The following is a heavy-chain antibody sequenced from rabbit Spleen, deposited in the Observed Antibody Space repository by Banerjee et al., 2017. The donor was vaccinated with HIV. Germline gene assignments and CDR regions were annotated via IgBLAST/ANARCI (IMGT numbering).Heavy chain of an antibody. Sequence: QSLEESGGGLVQPEGSLTLTCKASGFSFSDRDVMCWVRQAPGKGLQWIACINAYTGKPVYATWAKGRFTISRTSSTTVTLQMTGLTAADTATYFCGRSYIGKAITSLNLWGQGTLVTVS. CDR3: GRSYIGKAITSLNL. V-gene: IGHV1S40*01. D-gene: IGHD1-1*01. CDR1: GFSFSDRDV. J-gene: IGHJ4*01. CDR2: INAYTGKP.